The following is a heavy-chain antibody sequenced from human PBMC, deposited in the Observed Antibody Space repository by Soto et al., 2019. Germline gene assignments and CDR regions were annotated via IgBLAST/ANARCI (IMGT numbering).Heavy chain of an antibody. CDR1: GFTFSNAW. CDR2: IKSKTDGGTT. J-gene: IGHJ6*02. V-gene: IGHV3-15*07. Sequence: GGSLRLSCAAPGFTFSNAWMNWVRQAPGKGLEWVGRIKSKTDGGTTDYDAPVKGRFTISRDDSKNTLYLQMNSLKTEDTAVYYCTTFGRRWLRYGMDVWGQGTTVTVSS. D-gene: IGHD5-12*01. CDR3: TTFGRRWLRYGMDV.